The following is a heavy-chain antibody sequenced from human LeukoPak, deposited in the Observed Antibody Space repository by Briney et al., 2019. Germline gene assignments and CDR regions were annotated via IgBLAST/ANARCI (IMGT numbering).Heavy chain of an antibody. Sequence: GGSLRLSCAASGFTVSINYMSWVRQAPGKGLEWVSVIYSGGSTYYADSVKGRFTISRDNSKNTLYLQMNSLRAEDTAVYYCARVNIVVPAAKGAGENYYFYMDVWGKGTTVTVPS. V-gene: IGHV3-53*05. D-gene: IGHD2-2*01. CDR3: ARVNIVVPAAKGAGENYYFYMDV. CDR1: GFTVSINY. CDR2: IYSGGST. J-gene: IGHJ6*03.